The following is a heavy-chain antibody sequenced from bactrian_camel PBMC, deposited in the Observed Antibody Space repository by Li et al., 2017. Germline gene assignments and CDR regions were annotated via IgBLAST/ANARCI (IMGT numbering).Heavy chain of an antibody. V-gene: IGHV3S31*01. CDR2: VGRDRDGGRT. CDR1: GSPDNHNC. Sequence: DVQLVESGGGSVEAGGSLRLSCTGFGSPDNHNCMAWFRQAPGKERVWVAAVGRDRDGGRTYYADPVKGRFTISRDVSKNTLNLQMNNLKPEDTGMYFCAARTWAGGTDPLTLAEYNNWGQGTQVTV. CDR3: AARTWAGGTDPLTLAEYNN. D-gene: IGHD8*01. J-gene: IGHJ4*01.